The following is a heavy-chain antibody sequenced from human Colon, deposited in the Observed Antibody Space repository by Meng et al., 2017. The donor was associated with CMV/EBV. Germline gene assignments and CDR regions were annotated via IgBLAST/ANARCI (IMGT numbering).Heavy chain of an antibody. D-gene: IGHD2-2*01. CDR1: GFMFVAHG. V-gene: IGHV3-30*04. CDR3: ARARSVAVIYQQGMDL. Sequence: GESLKISCKASGFMFVAHGVHWVRQAPGKGLEWVGAITHNGREDHYADSVKGRFTISRDNSKDTLYLQMTSLRPEDTATYYCARARSVAVIYQQGMDLWGQGTTVTVSS. J-gene: IGHJ6*02. CDR2: ITHNGRED.